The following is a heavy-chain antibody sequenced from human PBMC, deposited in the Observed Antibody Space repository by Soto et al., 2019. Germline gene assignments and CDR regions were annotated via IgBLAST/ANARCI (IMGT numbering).Heavy chain of an antibody. CDR3: ARGGHVVVVTAALDY. CDR1: GDTFTDYY. Sequence: QVQLMQSGAEVKKPGASVKVSCKASGDTFTDYYIHWVRQAPGQGLAWMGTVNPSGGHTTYAQHFLGRVNMTRDTSTSTLYIELTSLTSDDTAIYYCARGGHVVVVTAALDYWGQGTLVTVSS. V-gene: IGHV1-46*01. D-gene: IGHD2-21*02. CDR2: VNPSGGHT. J-gene: IGHJ4*02.